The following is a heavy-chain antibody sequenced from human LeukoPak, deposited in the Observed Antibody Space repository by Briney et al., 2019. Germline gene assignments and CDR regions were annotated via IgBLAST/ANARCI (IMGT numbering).Heavy chain of an antibody. J-gene: IGHJ4*02. CDR3: AKGSPATSY. CDR1: GFTFSSYA. V-gene: IGHV3-23*01. CDR2: ISGSGGST. Sequence: TGGSLRLSCAASGFTFSSYAMSWVRQAPGKGLEWVSAISGSGGSTYYADSVKGRFTISRDNSKNTLYLQMDSLRPEDTAVYFCAKGSPATSYWGQGTLVTVSS. D-gene: IGHD2-15*01.